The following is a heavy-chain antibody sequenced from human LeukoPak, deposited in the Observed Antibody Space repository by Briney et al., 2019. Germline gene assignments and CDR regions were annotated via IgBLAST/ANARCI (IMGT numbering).Heavy chain of an antibody. CDR1: DYSFTTYG. D-gene: IGHD5-24*01. J-gene: IGHJ4*02. V-gene: IGHV1-18*01. Sequence: ASVTLSFTSADYSFTTYGITWVRQAPGQGLGWMGWISAYNGNTNNAQKLQGRVNMTTDTSTSTAYMELRSTRSDDTAVYYCARALVDGYKELGYWGQGTMVTVSS. CDR3: ARALVDGYKELGY. CDR2: ISAYNGNT.